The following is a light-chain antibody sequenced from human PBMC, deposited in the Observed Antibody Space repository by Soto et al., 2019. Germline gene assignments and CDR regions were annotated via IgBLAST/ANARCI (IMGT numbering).Light chain of an antibody. V-gene: IGLV1-40*01. CDR3: QSYDSSLSGPFYV. Sequence: QAVVTQPPSVSGAPGQRVTISCTGSSSNIGAGYDVHWYQQLPGTAPKLLIYGNSNRPSGVPDRFSGSKSGTSASLAITGLQAEDEADYYCQSYDSSLSGPFYVFGTVTKLTVL. J-gene: IGLJ1*01. CDR1: SSNIGAGYD. CDR2: GNS.